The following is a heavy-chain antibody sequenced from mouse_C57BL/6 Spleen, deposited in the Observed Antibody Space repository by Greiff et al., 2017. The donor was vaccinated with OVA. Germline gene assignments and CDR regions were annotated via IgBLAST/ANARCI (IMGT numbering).Heavy chain of an antibody. CDR2: IDPETGGT. V-gene: IGHV1-15*01. Sequence: VQLQQSGAELVRPGASVTLSCKASGYTFTDYEMHWVKQTPVHGLEWIGAIDPETGGTAYNQKFKGKAILTADKSSSTAYMELRSLTSEDSAVYYCTRCSYGYDRGFDYWGQGTTLTVSS. CDR3: TRCSYGYDRGFDY. CDR1: GYTFTDYE. D-gene: IGHD2-2*01. J-gene: IGHJ2*01.